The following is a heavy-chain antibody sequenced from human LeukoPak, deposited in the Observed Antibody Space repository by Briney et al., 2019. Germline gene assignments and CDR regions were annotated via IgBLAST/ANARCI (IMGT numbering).Heavy chain of an antibody. Sequence: RASETLSLTCTVSGGSISSYYLSWIRQPPGKGLECTGYIYYSGSTNYNPSLKSPVTISIDTSKKQFSLKMSSVTAADTAVYYCARASLDYDFWSGYVYWGQGTLVTVSS. D-gene: IGHD3-3*01. CDR2: IYYSGST. V-gene: IGHV4-59*01. CDR1: GGSISSYY. J-gene: IGHJ4*02. CDR3: ARASLDYDFWSGYVY.